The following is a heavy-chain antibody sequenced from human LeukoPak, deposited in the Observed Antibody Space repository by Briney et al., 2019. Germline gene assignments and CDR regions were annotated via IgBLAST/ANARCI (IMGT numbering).Heavy chain of an antibody. CDR1: GFTFSNYD. V-gene: IGHV3-30*18. CDR2: ISYDGTNK. D-gene: IGHD3-3*01. J-gene: IGHJ4*02. CDR3: AKENDFVY. Sequence: GGSLRLSCAASGFTFSNYDMHWVRQAPGKGLEWVAVISYDGTNKYYADSVKGRFTISRDNSRSTLYLQMNSLRAEDTAVYYCAKENDFVYWGQGTLVTVSS.